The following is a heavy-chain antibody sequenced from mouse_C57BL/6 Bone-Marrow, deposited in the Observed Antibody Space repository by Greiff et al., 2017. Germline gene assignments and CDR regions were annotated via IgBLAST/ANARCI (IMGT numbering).Heavy chain of an antibody. Sequence: VQLQQPGAELVKPGASVKLSCKASGYTFTSYWMHWVKQRPGQGLEWIGMIHPNSGSTNYNEKFKSKATLTVDKSSSTAYMQLSSLTSEDSAVYYCARELTGTYYFDYWGQGTTLTVSS. CDR1: GYTFTSYW. V-gene: IGHV1-64*01. CDR2: IHPNSGST. D-gene: IGHD4-1*01. CDR3: ARELTGTYYFDY. J-gene: IGHJ2*01.